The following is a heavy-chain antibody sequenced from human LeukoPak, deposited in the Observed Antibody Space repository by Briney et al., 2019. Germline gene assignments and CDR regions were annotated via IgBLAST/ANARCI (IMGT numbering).Heavy chain of an antibody. J-gene: IGHJ6*03. CDR1: GGSFSGYY. V-gene: IGHV4-59*10. CDR3: ARGKGYYYYYMDV. Sequence: SETLSLTCAVYGGSFSGYYWSWIRQPAGKGLEWIGRIYTSGSTNYNPSLKSRVTISVDTSKNQFSLKLSSVTAADTAVYCCARGKGYYYYYMDVWGKGTTVTVSS. CDR2: IYTSGST.